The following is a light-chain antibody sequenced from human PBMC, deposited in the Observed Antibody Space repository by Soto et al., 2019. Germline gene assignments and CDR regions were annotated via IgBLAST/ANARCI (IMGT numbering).Light chain of an antibody. J-gene: IGLJ1*01. CDR2: EVS. CDR3: SSYATSTTPYV. V-gene: IGLV2-14*01. CDR1: SSDLGAYNY. Sequence: QSVLTQPASVSGSAGQWITFSCTGTSSDLGAYNYVSWYQQHPGKAPKLMIYEVSNRPSGVSNRFSGSKSGNTASLTISGLQTEDEADYYCSSYATSTTPYVFGTGTKVTV.